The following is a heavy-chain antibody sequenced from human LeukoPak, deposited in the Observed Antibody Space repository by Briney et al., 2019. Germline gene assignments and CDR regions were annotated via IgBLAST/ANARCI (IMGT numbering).Heavy chain of an antibody. V-gene: IGHV1-2*04. D-gene: IGHD3-22*01. Sequence: ASVKVSCKASGYTFTGYYMHWVRQAPGQGPEWMGWINPNSGGTNYAQKFQGWVTMTRDTSISTAYMELSRLRSDDTAVYYCARGYYDSSGYCLFDYWGQGTLVTVSS. CDR2: INPNSGGT. CDR3: ARGYYDSSGYCLFDY. CDR1: GYTFTGYY. J-gene: IGHJ4*02.